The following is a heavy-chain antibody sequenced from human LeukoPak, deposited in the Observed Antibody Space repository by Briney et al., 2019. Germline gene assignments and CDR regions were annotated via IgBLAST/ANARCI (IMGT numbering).Heavy chain of an antibody. CDR3: ARDVTGYSSGWEAFDI. Sequence: SETLSLTCTVSGGSISSSSYYWGWIRQPPGKGLEWIGSIYYSGSTYYNPSLKSRVTISVDTSKNQFSLKLSSVTAADTAVYYCARDVTGYSSGWEAFDIWGQGTMVTVSS. CDR1: GGSISSSSYY. D-gene: IGHD6-19*01. J-gene: IGHJ3*02. V-gene: IGHV4-39*07. CDR2: IYYSGST.